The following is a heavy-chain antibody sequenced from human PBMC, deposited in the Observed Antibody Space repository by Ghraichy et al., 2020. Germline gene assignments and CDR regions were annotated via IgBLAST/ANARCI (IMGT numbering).Heavy chain of an antibody. J-gene: IGHJ6*02. D-gene: IGHD6-6*01. V-gene: IGHV1-8*01. CDR3: ARGEGIAARPDASDMDV. CDR1: GYTFTSYD. Sequence: ASVKVSCKASGYTFTSYDINWVRQATGQGLEWMGWMNPNSGNTGYAQKFQGRVTMTRNTSISTAYMELSSLRSEDTAVYYCARGEGIAARPDASDMDVWGQGTTVTVSS. CDR2: MNPNSGNT.